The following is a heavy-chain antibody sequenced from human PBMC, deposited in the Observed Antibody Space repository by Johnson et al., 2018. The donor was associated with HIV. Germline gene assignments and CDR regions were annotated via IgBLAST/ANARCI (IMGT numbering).Heavy chain of an antibody. Sequence: QVQLVESGGGLVQPGGSLRLSCAASGFTFSSFAMSWVRQAPGKGLEWVAVIWYDGSNKYYADSVKGRFTISRDNSKNTLYLQVNSLRPEDTAIYYCARDRITYYDFWSGSGGAFDIWGQGTMVTVSS. CDR3: ARDRITYYDFWSGSGGAFDI. CDR1: GFTFSSFA. J-gene: IGHJ3*02. V-gene: IGHV3-33*08. CDR2: IWYDGSNK. D-gene: IGHD3-3*01.